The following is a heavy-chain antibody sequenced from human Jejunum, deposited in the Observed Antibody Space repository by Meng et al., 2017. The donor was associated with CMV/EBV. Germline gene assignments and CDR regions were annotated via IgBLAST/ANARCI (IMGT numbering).Heavy chain of an antibody. CDR1: EFSFSSFN. J-gene: IGHJ6*02. D-gene: IGHD2-2*01. Sequence: SEFSFSSFNMNLVRQAPGRGLEWVSSISSSGSYIYYADSVKGRFTISRDNAKDSLYLQMNSLRAEDTAVYYCAKQMPWNYYHGMDLWGQGTTVTVSS. V-gene: IGHV3-21*01. CDR3: AKQMPWNYYHGMDL. CDR2: ISSSGSYI.